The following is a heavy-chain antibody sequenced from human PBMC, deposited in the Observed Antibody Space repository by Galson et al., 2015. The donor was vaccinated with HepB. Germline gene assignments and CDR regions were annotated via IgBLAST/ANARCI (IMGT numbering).Heavy chain of an antibody. CDR1: GYTLTGYY. V-gene: IGHV1-2*02. CDR3: AREGTVWGRSPLGTSDGDY. CDR2: INPNSGGT. Sequence: SVKVSCKASGYTLTGYYMHWGRQAPGQGLEWMGWINPNSGGTNYAQKFQGRVTMTRDTSISTAYMELSRLRSDDTAVYYCAREGTVWGRSPLGTSDGDYWGQGTLVPVSS. J-gene: IGHJ4*02. D-gene: IGHD4-17*01.